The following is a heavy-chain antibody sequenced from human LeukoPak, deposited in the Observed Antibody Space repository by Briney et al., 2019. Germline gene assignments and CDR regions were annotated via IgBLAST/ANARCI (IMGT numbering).Heavy chain of an antibody. D-gene: IGHD3-10*01. CDR3: AKGTPITMVRGVSFDY. CDR2: ISYDGNNK. CDR1: GFTFSSYG. J-gene: IGHJ4*02. V-gene: IGHV3-30*18. Sequence: GGSLRLSCAASGFTFSSYGMHWVRQAPGKGREWVAVISYDGNNKYYADSVKGRFTISRDNSKNTLYLQMNSLRAEDTAVYYCAKGTPITMVRGVSFDYWGQGTLVTVSS.